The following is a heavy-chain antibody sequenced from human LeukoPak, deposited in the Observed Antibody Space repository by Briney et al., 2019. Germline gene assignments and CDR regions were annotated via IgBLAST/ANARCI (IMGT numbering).Heavy chain of an antibody. V-gene: IGHV3-21*01. CDR3: GRGLTTITTFDLFDY. D-gene: IGHD4-11*01. Sequence: GGSLRLSCAASGFTFSSYNMNWVPQAPGKGLEWVSSISSSSSYIYYADSVKGRFTISRDNAKNSLYLQMNSLTAEDTAVYYCGRGLTTITTFDLFDYWGQGTMVTVSS. CDR2: ISSSSSYI. J-gene: IGHJ4*02. CDR1: GFTFSSYN.